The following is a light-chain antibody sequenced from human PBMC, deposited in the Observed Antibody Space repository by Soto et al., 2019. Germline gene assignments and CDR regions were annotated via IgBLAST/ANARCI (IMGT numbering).Light chain of an antibody. V-gene: IGKV3-20*01. J-gene: IGKJ2*01. CDR1: QTITNNY. Sequence: EVVLTQSPGTLSLAPGERVTLSCRASQTITNNYLAWYQQKPGQAPRLLIYAASNRAPGIPDRFTGSVSGTDFTLTLSRLDPEDFAVYYCQQYVAPPPYTFGQGTRLEI. CDR3: QQYVAPPPYT. CDR2: AAS.